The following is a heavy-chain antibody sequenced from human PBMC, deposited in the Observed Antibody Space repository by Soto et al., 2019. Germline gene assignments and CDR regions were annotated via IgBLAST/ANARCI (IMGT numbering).Heavy chain of an antibody. Sequence: PSETLSLTYTVSAASFSKYYWTWIRQPPGKGLEWIGYIYFNGNTKYNPSLEGRLTISIDTSKKEFSLKLTSVTAADAAVYYCASVPFGGIVLAHWGQGTLVTGSS. CDR1: AASFSKYY. CDR3: ASVPFGGIVLAH. D-gene: IGHD3-16*01. J-gene: IGHJ4*02. CDR2: IYFNGNT. V-gene: IGHV4-59*01.